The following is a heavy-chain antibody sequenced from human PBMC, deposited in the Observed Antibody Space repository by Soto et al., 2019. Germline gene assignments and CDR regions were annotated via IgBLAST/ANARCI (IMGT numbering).Heavy chain of an antibody. Sequence: ASVKVSCKASGGTFSSYAISWVRQALGQGLEWMGGIIPIFGTADYAQKFQGRVTITAGESTSTAYMELSSLRSEDTAVYYCAVTMTNYYYYGMDVWGQGTTVTVSS. J-gene: IGHJ6*02. CDR3: AVTMTNYYYYGMDV. D-gene: IGHD3-22*01. CDR1: GGTFSSYA. CDR2: IIPIFGTA. V-gene: IGHV1-69*13.